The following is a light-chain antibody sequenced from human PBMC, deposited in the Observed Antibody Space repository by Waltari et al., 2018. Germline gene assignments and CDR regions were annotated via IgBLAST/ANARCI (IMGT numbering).Light chain of an antibody. J-gene: IGKJ4*01. Sequence: EVVLTQSPATLSLSPGERATLSCRASQSVSYYLAWYQQKPGQAPRLFIYDASNRATGIPARFSGSGSGTDFTLTISSLEPEDFAVYYCQQRTNWPLTFGGGTKVEI. CDR3: QQRTNWPLT. CDR2: DAS. CDR1: QSVSYY. V-gene: IGKV3-11*01.